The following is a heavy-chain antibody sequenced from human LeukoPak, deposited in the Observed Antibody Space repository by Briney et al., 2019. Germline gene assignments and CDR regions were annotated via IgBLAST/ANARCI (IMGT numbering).Heavy chain of an antibody. Sequence: SETLSLTCTVSGGSISSGGYYWSWIRQHPGKGPEWIGYIYYSGSTYYNPSLKSRVTISVDTSKNQFSLKLSSVTAADTAVYYCAREIMSHYFDYWGQGTLVTVSS. V-gene: IGHV4-31*03. CDR3: AREIMSHYFDY. CDR1: GGSISSGGYY. CDR2: IYYSGST. D-gene: IGHD3-16*01. J-gene: IGHJ4*02.